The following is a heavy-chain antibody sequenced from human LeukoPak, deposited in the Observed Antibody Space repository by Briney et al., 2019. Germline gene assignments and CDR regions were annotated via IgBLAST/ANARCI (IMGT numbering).Heavy chain of an antibody. CDR1: GFTFSRNS. V-gene: IGHV3-21*01. D-gene: IGHD3-10*01. CDR3: ARENYYASGSFSYWYFDL. J-gene: IGHJ2*01. CDR2: ISTSSSYI. Sequence: GGSLRLSCAASGFTFSRNSMNWVRQAPGKGLEWVSSISTSSSYIYYADSVKGRFTISRDNAKNSLYLQMNSLRAEDTAVYYCARENYYASGSFSYWYFDLWGRGTLVTVSS.